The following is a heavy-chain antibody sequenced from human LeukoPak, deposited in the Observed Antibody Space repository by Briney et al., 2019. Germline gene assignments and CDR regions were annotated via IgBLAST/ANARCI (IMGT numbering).Heavy chain of an antibody. J-gene: IGHJ4*02. CDR1: GFTFSSYA. CDR2: ISYDGSNK. V-gene: IGHV3-30-3*01. CDR3: ARTRSEYQLLHHFDY. D-gene: IGHD2-2*02. Sequence: GGSLRLSCAASGFTFSSYAMHWVRQAPGKGLEWVAVISYDGSNKYYADSVKGRFTISRDNAKNSLYLQMNSLRAEDTAVYYCARTRSEYQLLHHFDYWGQGTLVTVSS.